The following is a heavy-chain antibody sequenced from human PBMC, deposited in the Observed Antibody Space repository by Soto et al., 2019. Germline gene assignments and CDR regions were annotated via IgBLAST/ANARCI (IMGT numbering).Heavy chain of an antibody. CDR1: GFTFSSYS. CDR2: ISTSSTYI. V-gene: IGHV3-21*01. D-gene: IGHD3-10*01. Sequence: EVELVESGGGLVKPGGSLRLSCAVSGFTFSSYSMNWVRQAPGKGLEWVSSISTSSTYIYYADSVKGRFTISRDNAKNSLYLQMNSLRAEDTAVYYCARDLIGVRTPDYFDYWGQGTLVTVSS. J-gene: IGHJ4*02. CDR3: ARDLIGVRTPDYFDY.